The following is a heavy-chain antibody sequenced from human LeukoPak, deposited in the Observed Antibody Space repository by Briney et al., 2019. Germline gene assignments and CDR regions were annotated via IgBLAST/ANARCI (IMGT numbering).Heavy chain of an antibody. CDR3: ANGGSSNLQLAPDSSDY. Sequence: ASVKVSCKASGYTFTGYHMHWVRQAPGQGLEWMGWINPKSGETYYAQKLLGRVTMTRDPAISPAYLEVSRRRSDDTAVCYCANGGSSNLQLAPDSSDYWGHGTPGTVSS. V-gene: IGHV1-2*02. D-gene: IGHD6-6*01. CDR2: INPKSGET. CDR1: GYTFTGYH. J-gene: IGHJ4*03.